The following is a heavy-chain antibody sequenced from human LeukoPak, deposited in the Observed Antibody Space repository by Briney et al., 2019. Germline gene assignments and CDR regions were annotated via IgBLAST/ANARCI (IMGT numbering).Heavy chain of an antibody. Sequence: WETLSLTCTVSGGSISRSSYYWGWIRQPPGKGLEWVGSIYYSGSTYYNPSLKSRVTISVDTSKNQFSLKLSSVTAADTAVYYCARVAVVPAATAQTPYYYYYYMDVWGKGTTVTVSS. CDR1: GGSISRSSYY. CDR3: ARVAVVPAATAQTPYYYYYYMDV. CDR2: IYYSGST. D-gene: IGHD2-2*01. V-gene: IGHV4-39*07. J-gene: IGHJ6*03.